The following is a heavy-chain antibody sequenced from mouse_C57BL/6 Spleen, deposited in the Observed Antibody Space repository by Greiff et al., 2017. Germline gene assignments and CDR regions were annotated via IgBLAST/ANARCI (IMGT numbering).Heavy chain of an antibody. Sequence: EVKLQESGGGLVQPKGSLKLSCAASGFSFNTYAMNWVSQAPGKGLEWVARIRSKSNNYATYYADSVKDRFTISRDDTESMLYLQMNNLKTEDTAMYYCVRQGDYYGSEMDYWGQGTSVTVSS. CDR3: VRQGDYYGSEMDY. CDR1: GFSFNTYA. CDR2: IRSKSNNYAT. V-gene: IGHV10-1*01. D-gene: IGHD1-1*01. J-gene: IGHJ4*01.